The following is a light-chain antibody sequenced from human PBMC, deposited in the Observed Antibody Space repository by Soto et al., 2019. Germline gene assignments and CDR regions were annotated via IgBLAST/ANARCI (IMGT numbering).Light chain of an antibody. CDR2: DDT. Sequence: QSAMTQPPSVSAAPGQKVPISCSGSSSNIGGNSVSWYQQLPGTAPKLLIYDDTKRPSGIPDRFSGSKSGTSATLGITGLQNVVAADYYCGAWDSSRSAYVFGTGTKLTVL. V-gene: IGLV1-51*01. J-gene: IGLJ1*01. CDR1: SSNIGGNS. CDR3: GAWDSSRSAYV.